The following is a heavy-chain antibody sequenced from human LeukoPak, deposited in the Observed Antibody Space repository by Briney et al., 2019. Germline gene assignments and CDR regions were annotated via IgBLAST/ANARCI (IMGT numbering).Heavy chain of an antibody. CDR2: MYYSGST. Sequence: PSETLSLTCAVYGGSFSGYYWSWIRQPPGKGLEWIGYMYYSGSTNYNPSLKSRVTISVDTSKNQFSLKLTSVTAADTAVYYCATAGRYCTNGVCQFNWFDPWGQGTLVTVSS. J-gene: IGHJ5*02. CDR3: ATAGRYCTNGVCQFNWFDP. V-gene: IGHV4-59*01. D-gene: IGHD2-8*01. CDR1: GGSFSGYY.